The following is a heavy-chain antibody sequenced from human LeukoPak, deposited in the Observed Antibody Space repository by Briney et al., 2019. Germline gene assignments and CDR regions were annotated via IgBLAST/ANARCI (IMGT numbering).Heavy chain of an antibody. Sequence: GGSLRLSCAASGFTFSGYGMHWVRQAPGKGLEWVAVISYDGTEKYYEDSVKGRFTISRDNSKNTLYLQMNSLRTEDTAVYYCAKDRGSGWGIFDYWGQGTLVTVSS. CDR2: ISYDGTEK. D-gene: IGHD6-19*01. CDR3: AKDRGSGWGIFDY. CDR1: GFTFSGYG. J-gene: IGHJ4*02. V-gene: IGHV3-30*18.